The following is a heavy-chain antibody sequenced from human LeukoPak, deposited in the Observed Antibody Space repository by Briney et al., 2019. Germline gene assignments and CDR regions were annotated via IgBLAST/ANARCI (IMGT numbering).Heavy chain of an antibody. D-gene: IGHD3-10*01. V-gene: IGHV3-53*01. CDR1: DFSVNNNY. J-gene: IGHJ4*02. CDR2: MDNFGIK. Sequence: GGSLRLSCAASDFSVNNNYVDWVRQAPGKGLEWVACMDNFGIKAYADSVRDRFTVSRDSSRNVVFLQMNSLRVEDTAVYYCTGGKYYGSGTRPGYLGYWGLGTMVTVSS. CDR3: TGGKYYGSGTRPGYLGY.